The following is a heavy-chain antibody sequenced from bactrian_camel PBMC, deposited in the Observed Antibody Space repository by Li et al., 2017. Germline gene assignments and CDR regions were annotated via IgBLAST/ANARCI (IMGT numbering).Heavy chain of an antibody. CDR3: AADHVDYGGSIYPCDSLIASDVLGFGY. Sequence: VQLVESGGGSVQAGGSLRLSCTAPGFTSNSCGMDWYRQAAGKQREWVSSISTDGSTAYADSVKGRFTISQDNNKRTLYLQMTDLKPEDTAMYYCAADHVDYGGSIYPCDSLIASDVLGFGYSGQGTQVTVS. J-gene: IGHJ6*01. CDR1: GFTSNSCG. CDR2: ISTDGST. V-gene: IGHV3S55*01. D-gene: IGHD6*01.